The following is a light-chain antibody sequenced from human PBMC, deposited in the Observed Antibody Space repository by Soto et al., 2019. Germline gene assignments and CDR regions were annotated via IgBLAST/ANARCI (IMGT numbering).Light chain of an antibody. CDR1: QSISSW. Sequence: DIQMTQSPSTLSASVGDRVTITCRASQSISSWLAWYQQKPGKAPKLLIYKASSLESGVPSRFSGSGSGTEFTLTISSLQPDDFATYYCQQYNSYSCTFGQG. CDR3: QQYNSYSCT. CDR2: KAS. J-gene: IGKJ2*02. V-gene: IGKV1-5*03.